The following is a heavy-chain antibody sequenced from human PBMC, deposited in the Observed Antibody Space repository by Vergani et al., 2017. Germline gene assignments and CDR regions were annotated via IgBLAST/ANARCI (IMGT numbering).Heavy chain of an antibody. J-gene: IGHJ2*01. V-gene: IGHV5-51*01. CDR1: GYSFTSYW. Sequence: EVQLVQSGAEVKKPGESLKISCKGSGYSFTSYWIGWVRQMPGKGLEWMGIIYPGDSDTRYNVSFQGQVTISADKSISTAYLQWSSLKASDTAMYYCARLRRVGATTYWYFDLRGRGTLVTVSS. CDR2: IYPGDSDT. CDR3: ARLRRVGATTYWYFDL. D-gene: IGHD1-26*01.